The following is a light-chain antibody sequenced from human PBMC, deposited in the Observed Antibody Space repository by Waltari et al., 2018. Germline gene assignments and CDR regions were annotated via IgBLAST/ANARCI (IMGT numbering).Light chain of an antibody. V-gene: IGLV1-47*01. CDR3: AAWDDVLSGPLVV. Sequence: QSVLTQQPSASGTPGQRGTISCSGSSPNIGSNYVYWYQQLPGTAPKLLIYRNKPRPSGVPARFSGSKSGTSASLAISGLRSEDEADYYCAAWDDVLSGPLVVFGGGTKLTVL. J-gene: IGLJ2*01. CDR1: SPNIGSNY. CDR2: RNK.